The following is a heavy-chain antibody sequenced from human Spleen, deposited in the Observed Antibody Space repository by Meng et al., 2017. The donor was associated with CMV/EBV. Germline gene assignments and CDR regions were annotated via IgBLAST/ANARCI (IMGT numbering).Heavy chain of an antibody. CDR1: SLSTSGVG. J-gene: IGHJ5*02. CDR3: AQLLRGYYDSSGAGFDP. D-gene: IGHD3-22*01. CDR2: IYWNDDK. V-gene: IGHV2-5*01. Sequence: SLSTSGVGVGWIRQPPGKALEWLALIYWNDDKRYSPSLKSRLTITKDTSKNQVVLTMTNMDPVDTATYYCAQLLRGYYDSSGAGFDPWGQGTLVTVSS.